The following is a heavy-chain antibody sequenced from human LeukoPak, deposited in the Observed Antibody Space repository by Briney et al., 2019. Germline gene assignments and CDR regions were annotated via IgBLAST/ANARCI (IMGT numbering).Heavy chain of an antibody. CDR2: IYSSGST. V-gene: IGHV4-4*07. D-gene: IGHD1-26*01. J-gene: IGHJ4*02. CDR1: GGSISGDY. CDR3: VRVSPALGANYFDY. Sequence: PSETLSLTCIVSGGSISGDYWSWIRQSAGKGLEWIGRIYSSGSTVYNPSLKSRVTMSVDTSKNQFSLKLSSVTAADSAVYYCVRVSPALGANYFDYWGQGTLVTVSS.